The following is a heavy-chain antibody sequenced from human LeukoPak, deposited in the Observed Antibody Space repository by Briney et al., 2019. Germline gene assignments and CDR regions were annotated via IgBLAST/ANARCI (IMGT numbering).Heavy chain of an antibody. V-gene: IGHV3-9*01. J-gene: IGHJ3*02. CDR3: AKASYYDHAFDI. Sequence: PGGSLRLSCAASGVTFDDYAMHWVRHAPGKGLECVSGISWNSGSIVYADSVKGRFTISRDNAKNSLYLQMNSLRAEDTALYYCAKASYYDHAFDIWGQGTMVTVSS. D-gene: IGHD3-22*01. CDR2: ISWNSGSI. CDR1: GVTFDDYA.